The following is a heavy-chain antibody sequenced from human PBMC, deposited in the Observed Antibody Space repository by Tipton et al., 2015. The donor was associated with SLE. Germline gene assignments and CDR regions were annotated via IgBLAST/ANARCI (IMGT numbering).Heavy chain of an antibody. CDR3: ARDHYDFWSGHIPTQGYYYYYMDV. J-gene: IGHJ6*03. Sequence: GLVKPSETLSLTCTVSGGSISSYYWSWIRQPPGKGLEWIGYIYYSGSTNYNPSLKSRVTISVDTSKNQFSLKLSSVTAADTAVYYCARDHYDFWSGHIPTQGYYYYYMDVWGKGTTVTVSS. CDR2: IYYSGST. CDR1: GGSISSYY. V-gene: IGHV4-59*01. D-gene: IGHD3-3*01.